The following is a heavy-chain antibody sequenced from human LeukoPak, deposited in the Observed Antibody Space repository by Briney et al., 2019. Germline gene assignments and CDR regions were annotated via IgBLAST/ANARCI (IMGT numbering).Heavy chain of an antibody. Sequence: PGGSLRLSCAASGFTFRSYWMHWVRQAPGKGLVWVSRINSDGSSTSYADSVKGRFTISRDNAKNTLYLQMNSLRAEDTAVYYCARVWHDSSGYYRHFDYWGQGTLVTVSS. J-gene: IGHJ4*02. D-gene: IGHD3-22*01. V-gene: IGHV3-74*01. CDR1: GFTFRSYW. CDR2: INSDGSST. CDR3: ARVWHDSSGYYRHFDY.